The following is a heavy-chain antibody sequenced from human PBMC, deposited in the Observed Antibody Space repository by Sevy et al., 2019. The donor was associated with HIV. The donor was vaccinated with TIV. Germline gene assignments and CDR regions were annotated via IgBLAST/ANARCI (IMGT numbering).Heavy chain of an antibody. J-gene: IGHJ4*02. Sequence: SETLSLTCTVSGGSITSLYWNWIRQPPGKGLEWIANIYYNGHINYNPSLKSRVTLSLDTSKNQFSLMLSSGTAADTARYYCAGENAWGRGYSWGQGTLVTVSS. CDR3: AGENAWGRGYS. CDR1: GGSITSLY. V-gene: IGHV4-59*08. D-gene: IGHD1-26*01. CDR2: IYYNGHI.